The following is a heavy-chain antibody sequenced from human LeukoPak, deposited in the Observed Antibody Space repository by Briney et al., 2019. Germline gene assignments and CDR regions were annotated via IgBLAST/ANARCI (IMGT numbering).Heavy chain of an antibody. CDR2: IIPILGIA. Sequence: SVKVSCKASGGTFSSYAISWVRQAPGQGLEWMGRIIPILGIANYAQKFQGRVTITADKSTSTAYVELSSLRSEDTAVYYCARDRNTMVRGVSPTLDYWGQGTLVTVSS. CDR3: ARDRNTMVRGVSPTLDY. D-gene: IGHD3-10*01. CDR1: GGTFSSYA. J-gene: IGHJ4*02. V-gene: IGHV1-69*04.